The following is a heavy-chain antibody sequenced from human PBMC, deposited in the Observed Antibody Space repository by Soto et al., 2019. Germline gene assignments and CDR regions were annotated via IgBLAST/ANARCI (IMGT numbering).Heavy chain of an antibody. J-gene: IGHJ4*01. CDR3: ARLPYYDCWSGYHIPYYFDN. CDR2: MNPNRGNT. V-gene: IGHV1-8*01. D-gene: IGHD3-3*01. Sequence: ASVKVSCMASRYTFTSYAINWVRQATGQGLEWMGWMNPNRGNTGYAQKFQGRVTMTRNTSISTAYMELSSLRSEDTAVFYCARLPYYDCWSGYHIPYYFDNWGQGTLGTVSS. CDR1: RYTFTSYA.